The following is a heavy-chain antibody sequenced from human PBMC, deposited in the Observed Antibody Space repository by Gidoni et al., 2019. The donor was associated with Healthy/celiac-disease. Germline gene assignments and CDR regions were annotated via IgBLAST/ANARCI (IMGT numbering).Heavy chain of an antibody. CDR1: GFTFRGYA. V-gene: IGHV3-23*01. J-gene: IGHJ1*01. Sequence: EVQLLESGGGLVQPGGSLRLSCAASGFTFRGYAMSWVRQAPGKGLEWVSAISGSGGSTYYADSVKGRFTISRDNSKNTLYLQMNSLRAEDTAVYYCAKSTVTTTSPGYFQHWGQGTLVTVSS. D-gene: IGHD4-17*01. CDR3: AKSTVTTTSPGYFQH. CDR2: ISGSGGST.